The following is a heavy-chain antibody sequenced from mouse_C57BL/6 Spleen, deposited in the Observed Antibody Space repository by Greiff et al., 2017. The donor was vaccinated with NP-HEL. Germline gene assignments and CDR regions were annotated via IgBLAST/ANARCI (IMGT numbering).Heavy chain of an antibody. D-gene: IGHD1-1*01. CDR2: IDPSDSYT. CDR3: AGGYYGSSSYYYAMDY. Sequence: QVQLKQPGAELVMPGASVKLSCKASGYTFTSYWMHWVKQRPGQGLEWIGEIDPSDSYTNYNQKFKGKSTLTVDKSSSTAYMQLSSLTSEDSAVYYCAGGYYGSSSYYYAMDYWGQGTSVTVSS. J-gene: IGHJ4*01. CDR1: GYTFTSYW. V-gene: IGHV1-69*01.